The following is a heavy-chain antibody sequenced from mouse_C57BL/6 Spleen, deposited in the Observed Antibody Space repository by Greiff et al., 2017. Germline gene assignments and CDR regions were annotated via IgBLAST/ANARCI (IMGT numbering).Heavy chain of an antibody. Sequence: ESGPGMVKPSQSLSLTCTVTGYSITSGYDWHWIRHFPGNKLEWMGYISYSGSTNYNPSLKSRISITHDTSKNHFFLKLNSVTTEDTATYYCARGGWTGAMDYWGQGTSVTVSS. V-gene: IGHV3-1*01. CDR1: GYSITSGYD. CDR3: ARGGWTGAMDY. CDR2: ISYSGST. D-gene: IGHD2-3*01. J-gene: IGHJ4*01.